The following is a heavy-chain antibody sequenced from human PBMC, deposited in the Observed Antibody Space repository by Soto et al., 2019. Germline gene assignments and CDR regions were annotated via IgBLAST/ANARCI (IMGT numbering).Heavy chain of an antibody. CDR3: ARVVGAPNWFDP. J-gene: IGHJ5*02. V-gene: IGHV3-7*04. CDR1: GLTFSSNW. Sequence: EVQLVESGGGLVQPGGSLRLSCAASGLTFSSNWMSWVRQAPGRGLECVANIKQDGNEKYYVDSVKGRFTISRDNAKNSLYLHMNSLRAEDTAVYYWARVVGAPNWFDPWGQGTLVTVSS. CDR2: IKQDGNEK. D-gene: IGHD1-26*01.